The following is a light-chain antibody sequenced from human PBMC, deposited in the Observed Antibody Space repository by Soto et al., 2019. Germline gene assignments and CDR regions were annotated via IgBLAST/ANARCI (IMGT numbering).Light chain of an antibody. CDR2: AAS. Sequence: DIQMTQSPSSLSASVGDRVTITCRASQSISSYLNWYQQKPGKAPKLLIYAASSLQSGVPSRFSGSGSGTDFTLPITSLQPEDFATYYCQQSYSTPPTFGGGTKVEIK. CDR3: QQSYSTPPT. CDR1: QSISSY. V-gene: IGKV1-39*01. J-gene: IGKJ4*01.